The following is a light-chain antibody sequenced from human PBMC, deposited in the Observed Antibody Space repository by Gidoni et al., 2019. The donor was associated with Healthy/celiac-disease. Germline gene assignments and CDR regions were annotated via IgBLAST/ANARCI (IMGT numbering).Light chain of an antibody. CDR2: DDS. CDR3: QVWDSSSDHWV. CDR1: SIGSKS. Sequence: SYVLTQPPSVSVAPGQTARITCGGNSIGSKSVHWYQQKPGQAPVLVVYDDSDRPSGIPERFSGSISGNAATLTISRVEVGDEADYYCQVWDSSSDHWVFGGGTKLTVL. J-gene: IGLJ3*02. V-gene: IGLV3-21*02.